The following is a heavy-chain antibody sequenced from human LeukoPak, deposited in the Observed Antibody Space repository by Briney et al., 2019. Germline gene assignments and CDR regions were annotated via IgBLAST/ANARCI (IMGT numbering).Heavy chain of an antibody. CDR3: ARGSRLRYFDWFDY. J-gene: IGHJ4*02. CDR1: GGSFSGYY. Sequence: SETLSLTCAVYGGSFSGYYWSWIRQPPGKGLEWIGEINHSGSTNYNPSLKSRVAISVDTSKNQFSLKPSSVTAADTAVYYCARGSRLRYFDWFDYWGQGTLVTVSS. CDR2: INHSGST. D-gene: IGHD3-9*01. V-gene: IGHV4-34*01.